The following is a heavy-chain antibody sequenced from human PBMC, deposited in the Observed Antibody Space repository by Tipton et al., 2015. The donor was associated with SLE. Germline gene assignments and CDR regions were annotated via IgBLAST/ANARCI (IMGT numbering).Heavy chain of an antibody. CDR1: GFTFSSYS. V-gene: IGHV3-21*01. D-gene: IGHD5-18*01. CDR2: ISSSSSYI. J-gene: IGHJ6*02. Sequence: SLRLSCAASGFTFSSYSMNWVRQAPGKGLEWVSSISSSSSYIYYADSVKGRFTISRDNAKNSLYLQMNSLRAEDTAVYYCARVYSYGMGYYYYGMDVWGQGTTVTVSS. CDR3: ARVYSYGMGYYYYGMDV.